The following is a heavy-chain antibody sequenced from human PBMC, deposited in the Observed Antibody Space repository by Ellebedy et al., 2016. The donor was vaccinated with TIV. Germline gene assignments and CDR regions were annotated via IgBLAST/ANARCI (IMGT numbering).Heavy chain of an antibody. V-gene: IGHV3-7*01. CDR2: INQDGSDK. CDR3: ATDGSYGDYLSPAHAFEI. Sequence: GGSLRLSCGASGFSFRSYWMTWVRQASGKGLEWVANINQDGSDKYYVDSVKGRFTIARDNAKNSLYLQMSSLRVEDTAVYYCATDGSYGDYLSPAHAFEIWGQGTMVTVSS. J-gene: IGHJ3*02. D-gene: IGHD4-17*01. CDR1: GFSFRSYW.